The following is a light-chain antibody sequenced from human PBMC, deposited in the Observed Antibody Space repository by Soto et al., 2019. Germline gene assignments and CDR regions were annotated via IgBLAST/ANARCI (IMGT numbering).Light chain of an antibody. CDR3: QKYSSVPV. V-gene: IGKV1-27*01. J-gene: IGKJ3*01. CDR2: AAS. Sequence: DIQMTQSPTSLSASVGDRVTITCRASQGIRNFVAWYQQKPGKAPKLLIYAASTWQSGVPSRFSGSGSGTDFPLTINSLQPEDVTTYSCQKYSSVPVFGPGTKVEIK. CDR1: QGIRNF.